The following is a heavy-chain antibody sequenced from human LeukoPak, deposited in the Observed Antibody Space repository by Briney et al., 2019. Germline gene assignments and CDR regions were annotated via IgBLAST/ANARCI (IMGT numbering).Heavy chain of an antibody. CDR3: ARRDYYGSGSYYGNFDY. Sequence: GESLKISCKSSGYSFTNHWIGWVRQMPGKGLEWMGVIYPGDSHTRYSPSFQGQVTISADKSISTAYLQWSSLKASGTAMYYCARRDYYGSGSYYGNFDYWGQGTLVTVSS. CDR2: IYPGDSHT. D-gene: IGHD3-10*01. J-gene: IGHJ4*02. V-gene: IGHV5-51*01. CDR1: GYSFTNHW.